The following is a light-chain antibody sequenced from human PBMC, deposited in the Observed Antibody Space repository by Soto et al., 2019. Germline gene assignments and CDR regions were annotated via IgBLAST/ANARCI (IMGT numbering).Light chain of an antibody. Sequence: EIVLTQSPYTLSLSPGERATLSCGASQTVSSNYLAWCQQRPGQAPRLLIYGASTRAAGIPERFSGSGSGTDFTLTITRLEPEDSAVYFCQQYTGPPTTFGQGTRLEIK. V-gene: IGKV3-20*01. CDR1: QTVSSNY. CDR2: GAS. CDR3: QQYTGPPTT. J-gene: IGKJ5*01.